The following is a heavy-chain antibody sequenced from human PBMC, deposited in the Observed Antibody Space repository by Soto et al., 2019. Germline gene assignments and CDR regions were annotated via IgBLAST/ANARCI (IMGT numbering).Heavy chain of an antibody. J-gene: IGHJ6*02. CDR2: INPDNGDT. V-gene: IGHV1-2*02. CDR1: GGTFRSYS. CDR3: ARERMNGLDV. Sequence: APVKVSCKASGGTFRSYSISWVRQAPGQGIEWMGWINPDNGDTNYAQKSQGRVTMTRDTSISTAYMELSRLRSDDTAVFYCARERMNGLDVWGQGTMVTVSS.